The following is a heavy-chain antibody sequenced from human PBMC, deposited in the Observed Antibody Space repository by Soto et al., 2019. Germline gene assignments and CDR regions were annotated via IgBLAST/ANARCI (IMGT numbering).Heavy chain of an antibody. V-gene: IGHV3-33*08. CDR1: GFILSTYG. D-gene: IGHD3-3*01. J-gene: IGHJ6*02. Sequence: PGGSLRLSCAASGFILSTYGMHWVRQAPGKGLEWVAVIWYDGSNKYYADSVKGRFTISRDNSKNTLYLQMNSLRAEDTAVYYCARDWAVLRFLESPSGMDVWGQGTMVTVSS. CDR2: IWYDGSNK. CDR3: ARDWAVLRFLESPSGMDV.